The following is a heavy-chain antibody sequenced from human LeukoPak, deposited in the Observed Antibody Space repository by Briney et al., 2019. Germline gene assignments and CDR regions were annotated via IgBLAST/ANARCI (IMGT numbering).Heavy chain of an antibody. D-gene: IGHD2-2*01. CDR2: ISGSGAYT. V-gene: IGHV3-23*01. J-gene: IGHJ3*02. CDR3: AKDHCSSSSRYADAFDI. Sequence: GGSLRLSCAASGFTFNSYAMNWVRQAPGKGLEWVSVISGSGAYTDYADSVKGRFTISRDNSRDTLYLQMNCLRAEDTAVYYCAKDHCSSSSRYADAFDIWGQGTMVTVSS. CDR1: GFTFNSYA.